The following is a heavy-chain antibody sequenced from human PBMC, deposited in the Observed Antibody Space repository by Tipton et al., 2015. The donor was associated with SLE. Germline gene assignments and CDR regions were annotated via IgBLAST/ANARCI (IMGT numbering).Heavy chain of an antibody. V-gene: IGHV4-30-2*01. CDR2: IYHSGST. J-gene: IGHJ3*02. Sequence: TLSLTCAVSGGSISSGGYSWSWIRQPPGKGLEWIGYIYHSGSTYYNPSLKSRVTISVDRSKNQFSLKLSSLTAADTAVYYCASRGVPDAFDIWGQGTMVTVSS. CDR1: GGSISSGGYS. D-gene: IGHD3-10*01. CDR3: ASRGVPDAFDI.